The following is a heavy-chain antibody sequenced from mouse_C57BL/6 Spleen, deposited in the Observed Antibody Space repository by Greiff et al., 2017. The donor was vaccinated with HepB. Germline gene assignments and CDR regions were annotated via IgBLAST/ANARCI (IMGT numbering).Heavy chain of an antibody. D-gene: IGHD2-2*01. V-gene: IGHV1-55*01. CDR1: GYTFTSYW. Sequence: VQLQQPGAELVKPGASVKMSCKASGYTFTSYWITWVKQRPGQGLEWIGDIYPGSGSTNYNEKFKSKATLTVDTSSSTAYMQLSSLTSEDSAVYYCARGDGYDLYYFDYWGQGTTLTVSS. J-gene: IGHJ2*01. CDR3: ARGDGYDLYYFDY. CDR2: IYPGSGST.